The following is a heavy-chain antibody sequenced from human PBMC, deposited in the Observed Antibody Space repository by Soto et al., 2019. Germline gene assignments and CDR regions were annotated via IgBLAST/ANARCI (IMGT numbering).Heavy chain of an antibody. Sequence: ASVKVSCKASGGTFSSYAISWVRQAPGQGLEWMGGIIPILGIANYAQKFQGRVTITADKSTSTAYMELSSLRSEDTAMYYCAREECSSTSCYYYYGMDVWGQGTTVTVSS. D-gene: IGHD2-2*01. CDR3: AREECSSTSCYYYYGMDV. CDR2: IIPILGIA. J-gene: IGHJ6*02. CDR1: GGTFSSYA. V-gene: IGHV1-69*10.